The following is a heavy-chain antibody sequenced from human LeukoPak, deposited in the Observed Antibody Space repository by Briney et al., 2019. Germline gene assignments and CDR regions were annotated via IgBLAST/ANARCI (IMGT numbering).Heavy chain of an antibody. CDR2: IYYSGST. V-gene: IGHV4-30-4*01. D-gene: IGHD4-23*01. CDR3: ARDLLNEGNHLDY. Sequence: SQTLSLTCTVSGGSISSGDYYWSWIRQPPGTGLEWIGYIYYSGSTYYNPSLKSRVTISVDTSKNQFSLKLSSVTAADTAVYYCARDLLNEGNHLDYWAREPWSPSP. CDR1: GGSISSGDYY. J-gene: IGHJ4*02.